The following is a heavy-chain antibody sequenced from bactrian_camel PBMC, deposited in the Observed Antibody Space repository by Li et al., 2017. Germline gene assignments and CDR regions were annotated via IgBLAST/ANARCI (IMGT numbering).Heavy chain of an antibody. V-gene: IGHV3S26*01. CDR2: LGRDGTT. D-gene: IGHD5*01. CDR3: ARAPTSWGSGTACLSLSSSDFGV. J-gene: IGHJ6*01. Sequence: HVQLVESGGDLVQPGGSLRLSCAASEYSLSRYCMAWFRQAPGKEREGVAALGRDGTTTYADAVKGRFTISRDNAKNTLTLQMNSLKPEDTAMYYCARAPTSWGSGTACLSLSSSDFGVWGQGTQVTVS. CDR1: EYSLSRYC.